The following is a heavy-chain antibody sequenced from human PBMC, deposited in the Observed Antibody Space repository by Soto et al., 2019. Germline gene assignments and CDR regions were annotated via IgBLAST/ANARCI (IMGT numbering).Heavy chain of an antibody. V-gene: IGHV4-4*07. CDR1: GGSISSYY. Sequence: QVQLQESGPGLVKPSETLSLTCTVSGGSISSYYWSWIRQPAGKGLEWIGRIYTSGSTNYNPSLKSRVTMSVDTSKNQFSLKLSSVTAADTAVYYCARDNFHHYGDYQGISYYYYYGMDVWGQGTTVTVSS. D-gene: IGHD4-17*01. CDR2: IYTSGST. J-gene: IGHJ6*02. CDR3: ARDNFHHYGDYQGISYYYYYGMDV.